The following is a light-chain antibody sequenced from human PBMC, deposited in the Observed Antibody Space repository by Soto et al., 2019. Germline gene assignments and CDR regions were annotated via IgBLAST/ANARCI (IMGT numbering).Light chain of an antibody. Sequence: IQMTQSPSSLSASVGGRVTITCRASQTISSYLNWYQQTPGRAPALLISAASTLQSGVPSRFSGSGSGTDFTLTISSLQPEDFATYYCQHYNSYSEAFGQGTKVELK. CDR3: QHYNSYSEA. J-gene: IGKJ1*01. CDR2: AAS. V-gene: IGKV1-39*01. CDR1: QTISSY.